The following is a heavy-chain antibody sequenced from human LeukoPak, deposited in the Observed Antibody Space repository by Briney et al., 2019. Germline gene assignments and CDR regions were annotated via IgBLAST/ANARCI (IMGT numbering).Heavy chain of an antibody. V-gene: IGHV3-30-3*01. CDR3: AKDFPHYGSGSSHFDY. CDR1: GFTFSTYS. D-gene: IGHD3-10*01. CDR2: TSHDGSQK. Sequence: PGGSLTLSCAASGFTFSTYSLLWVRQAPGKGLVWVAVTSHDGSQKFYADSVKGRFTISRDNSKNTLYLQMNSLRVEDTAVYYCAKDFPHYGSGSSHFDYWGQGTLVTVSS. J-gene: IGHJ4*02.